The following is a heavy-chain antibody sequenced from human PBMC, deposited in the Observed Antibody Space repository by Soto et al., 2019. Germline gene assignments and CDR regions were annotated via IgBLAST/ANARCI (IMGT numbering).Heavy chain of an antibody. D-gene: IGHD4-17*01. CDR2: INAGNGNT. V-gene: IGHV1-3*01. J-gene: IGHJ6*03. CDR1: GYTFTSYT. CDR3: ASPVHYRNYGYHYYIYSMAV. Sequence: PSEKVSCKGSGYTFTSYTMHWVRQAPGQRLERMGWINAGNGNTKYSQKCQGRDTITRDTSASTAYMALSSLRSEDTAVYYCASPVHYRNYGYHYYIYSMAVRGKGNTVTV.